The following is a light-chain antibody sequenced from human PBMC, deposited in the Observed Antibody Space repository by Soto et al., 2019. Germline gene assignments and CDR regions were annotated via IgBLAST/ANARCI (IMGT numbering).Light chain of an antibody. CDR2: GAS. CDR3: QQYNNWPSKYT. J-gene: IGKJ2*01. Sequence: EIVMTQSPATLSVSPGERATLSCRASQSVSSYLAWYQQRPGQPPRLLIYGASTRATGIPARFSGSGSGTEFDLTISSLQSEDFAVYYCQQYNNWPSKYTFGQGTKLEIK. CDR1: QSVSSY. V-gene: IGKV3-15*01.